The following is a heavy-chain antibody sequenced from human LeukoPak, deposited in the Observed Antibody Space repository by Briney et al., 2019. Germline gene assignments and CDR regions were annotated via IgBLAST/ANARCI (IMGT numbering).Heavy chain of an antibody. CDR1: GYTFTSYD. Sequence: ASVKVSCKASGYTFTSYDINWVRQATGQRLGWMGWMNPNSGNTGYAQKFQGRVTMTRNTSISTAYMELSSLRSEDTAVYYCARGRGGSFLYYYYYMDVWGKGTTVTISS. CDR3: ARGRGGSFLYYYYYMDV. D-gene: IGHD1-26*01. CDR2: MNPNSGNT. V-gene: IGHV1-8*01. J-gene: IGHJ6*03.